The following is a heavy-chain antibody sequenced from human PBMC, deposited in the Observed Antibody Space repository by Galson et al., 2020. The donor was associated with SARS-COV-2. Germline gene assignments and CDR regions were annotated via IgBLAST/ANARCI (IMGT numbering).Heavy chain of an antibody. D-gene: IGHD2-2*01. CDR2: FDPEDGET. CDR3: ATSAAIRRENWFDP. CDR1: GYTLTELS. V-gene: IGHV1-24*01. Sequence: ASVKVSCKVSGYTLTELSMHWARQAPGKGLEWMGGFDPEDGETIYAQKFQGRVTMTEDTSIDTAYMELSSLRSEDTAVYYCATSAAIRRENWFDPWGQGTLVTVSS. J-gene: IGHJ5*02.